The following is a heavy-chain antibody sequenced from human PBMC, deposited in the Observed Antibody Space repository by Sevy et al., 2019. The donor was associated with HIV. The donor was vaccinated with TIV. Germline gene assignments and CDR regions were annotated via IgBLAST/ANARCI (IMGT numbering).Heavy chain of an antibody. D-gene: IGHD3-22*01. CDR1: GFTFSSYG. V-gene: IGHV3-23*01. CDR3: AKGSDYYESSGIDS. J-gene: IGHJ4*02. CDR2: LSGSGGYT. Sequence: GGSLRLSCAASGFTFSSYGMSWVRQAPGKGLEWVSALSGSGGYTYHADSVKGRFTISRDNSKNTLYLQMHSLRAEDTAVYYCAKGSDYYESSGIDSWGPGTLVTVSS.